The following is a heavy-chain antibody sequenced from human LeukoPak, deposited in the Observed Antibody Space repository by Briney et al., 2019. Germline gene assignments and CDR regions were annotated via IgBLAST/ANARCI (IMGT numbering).Heavy chain of an antibody. J-gene: IGHJ6*02. V-gene: IGHV1-46*01. CDR1: GYTFTSYY. CDR3: ARDKTTYYYDSSGYSNSMDV. D-gene: IGHD3-22*01. Sequence: EASVKVSCKPSGYTFTSYYMHWVRQAPGQGLEWMGIINPSGGSTSYAQKFQGRVTMTRDTSTSTVYMELSSLRSEDTAVYYCARDKTTYYYDSSGYSNSMDVWGQGATVTVSS. CDR2: INPSGGST.